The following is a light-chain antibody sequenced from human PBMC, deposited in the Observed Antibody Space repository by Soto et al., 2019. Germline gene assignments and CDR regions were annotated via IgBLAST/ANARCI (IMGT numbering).Light chain of an antibody. J-gene: IGKJ1*01. V-gene: IGKV4-1*01. CDR2: WAS. Sequence: DIVMTQSPDSLAVSLGERATINCKSNQSLLYSSNNRNYLGWYRQNPGQPPKLLIYWASIRESGVPDRFSGSGSGTDFTLTISSLQAEDVAVYYCLQYYTTPQTFGQGTKVEIK. CDR3: LQYYTTPQT. CDR1: QSLLYSSNNRNY.